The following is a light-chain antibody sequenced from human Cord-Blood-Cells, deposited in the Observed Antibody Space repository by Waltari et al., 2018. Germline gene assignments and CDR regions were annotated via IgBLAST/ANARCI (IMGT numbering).Light chain of an antibody. CDR2: KDS. CDR3: QSADSSGTYEV. Sequence: SYELTQPPSVSVSPGQTARITCSGDALPKQYAYWYQQKPGQAPVLVIYKDSERPSGIPERVSGSSAGTTVTLTSSGVQAEDEADYYCQSADSSGTYEVFGGGTKLTVL. V-gene: IGLV3-25*03. J-gene: IGLJ3*02. CDR1: ALPKQY.